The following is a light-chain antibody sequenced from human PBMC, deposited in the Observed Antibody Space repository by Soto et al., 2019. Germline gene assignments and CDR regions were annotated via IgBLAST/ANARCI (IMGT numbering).Light chain of an antibody. CDR2: WAS. CDR3: QQHYSAPRT. CDR1: QSDFYADDNKNY. Sequence: DIVMTQSPDSLAVSRGERATISCKSNQSDFYADDNKNYLAWYQQKPGQPPRLLIYWASTRYSGVPDRFSGSGSGTDFTLTISSLQAEDVAVYYCQQHYSAPRTFGQGTKVEVK. V-gene: IGKV4-1*01. J-gene: IGKJ1*01.